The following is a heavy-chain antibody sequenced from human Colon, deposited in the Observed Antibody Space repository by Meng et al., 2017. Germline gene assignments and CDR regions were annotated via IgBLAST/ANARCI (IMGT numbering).Heavy chain of an antibody. CDR1: GFIFSRFA. J-gene: IGHJ4*02. CDR3: GEGLQWPIGY. D-gene: IGHD6-19*01. Sequence: EVQLLESGVGLVQPGGSLRLSCAASGFIFSRFAMFWVRQAPGKGLEWVSSISTSGENTYYADSVKGRFTISRDNSKNTLYLQMNSLRAEDTAVSYCGEGLQWPIGYWGQGTLVTVSS. V-gene: IGHV3-23*01. CDR2: ISTSGENT.